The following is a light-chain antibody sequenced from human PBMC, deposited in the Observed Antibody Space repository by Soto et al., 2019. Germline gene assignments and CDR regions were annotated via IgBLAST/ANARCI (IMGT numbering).Light chain of an antibody. Sequence: QSALTQPPSASGSPGQSVTISCTGTSSDVGGYKYVSWYQQHPGKAPKLMIYEVRNRPSGVSNRFSGSKSGNAASLTISGLQAEDEADYYCSSYTSSSTYVFGTGTKLTVL. CDR2: EVR. V-gene: IGLV2-14*01. CDR3: SSYTSSSTYV. J-gene: IGLJ1*01. CDR1: SSDVGGYKY.